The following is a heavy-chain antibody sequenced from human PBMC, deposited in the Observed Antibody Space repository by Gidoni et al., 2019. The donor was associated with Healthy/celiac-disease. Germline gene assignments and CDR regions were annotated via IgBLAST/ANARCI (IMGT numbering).Heavy chain of an antibody. CDR3: ARSIVGATYGYYYYGMDV. CDR2: IIPIFGTA. CDR1: GGTFSSYA. Sequence: QVQLVQSGAEVKKPGSSVKVSCKASGGTFSSYAISWGRQATGQGLEWMGGIIPIFGTANYAQEFQGRVTITADESTSTAYMELSSLRSEDTAVYYCARSIVGATYGYYYYGMDVWGQGTTVTVSS. J-gene: IGHJ6*02. D-gene: IGHD1-26*01. V-gene: IGHV1-69*01.